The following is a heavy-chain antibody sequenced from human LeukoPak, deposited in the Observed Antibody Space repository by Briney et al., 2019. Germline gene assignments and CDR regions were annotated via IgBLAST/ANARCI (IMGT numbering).Heavy chain of an antibody. CDR2: ISSSSSTI. D-gene: IGHD2-2*02. J-gene: IGHJ6*03. CDR1: GFTFSSYS. CDR3: ARALGYCSSTSCYNGWDYYYYYMDV. Sequence: GGSLRLSCAASGFTFSSYSMNWVRQAPGKGLEWVSYISSSSSTIYYADSVKGRFTISRDNAKNSLYLQMNSLRAEDTAVYYCARALGYCSSTSCYNGWDYYYYYMDVWGKGTTVTVSS. V-gene: IGHV3-48*01.